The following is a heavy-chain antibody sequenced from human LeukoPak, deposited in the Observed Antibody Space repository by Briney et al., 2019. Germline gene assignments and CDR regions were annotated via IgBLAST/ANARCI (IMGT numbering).Heavy chain of an antibody. CDR2: TSSSGGTT. CDR3: AKDTGQWPVRTFDY. J-gene: IGHJ4*02. V-gene: IGHV3-23*01. D-gene: IGHD6-19*01. CDR1: GFTFSNYA. Sequence: GGSLRLSCAASGFTFSNYAMSWVRQAPGKGLEWVSGTSSSGGTTYYADSVKGRFTISRDNSKDTLYLQMDSLRAEDTALYYCAKDTGQWPVRTFDYWGQGTLVTVSS.